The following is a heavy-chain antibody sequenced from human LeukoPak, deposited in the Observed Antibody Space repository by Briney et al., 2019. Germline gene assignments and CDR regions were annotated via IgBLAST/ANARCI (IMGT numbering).Heavy chain of an antibody. CDR2: LSSGGGST. CDR3: AKRDSSGWYVLDY. CDR1: GFTFSSYA. D-gene: IGHD6-19*01. Sequence: GGSLRLSCAAPGFTFSSYAMSWVRQAPGKGLEWVSSLSSGGGSTYYTDSVKGRFTISRDNSGNTLYLQMNSLRPEDTAVYYCAKRDSSGWYVLDYWGQGTLVTVSS. J-gene: IGHJ4*02. V-gene: IGHV3-23*01.